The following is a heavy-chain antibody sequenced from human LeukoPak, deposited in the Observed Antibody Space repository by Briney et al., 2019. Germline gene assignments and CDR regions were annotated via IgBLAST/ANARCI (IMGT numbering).Heavy chain of an antibody. J-gene: IGHJ3*02. CDR2: INSDGSST. CDR3: ARGGRDGKSGAFDI. D-gene: IGHD2-21*02. Sequence: PGGSLRLSCVASGFTFRDYGMHWVRQAPGKGLVWVSRINSDGSSTNYADSVKGRFTISRDNAKNTLYLQMNSLRAEDTAVYYCARGGRDGKSGAFDIWGQGTMVTVSS. V-gene: IGHV3-74*01. CDR1: GFTFRDYG.